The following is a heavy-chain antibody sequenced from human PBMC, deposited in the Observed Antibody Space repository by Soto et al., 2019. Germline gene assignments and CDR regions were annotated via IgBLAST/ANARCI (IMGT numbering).Heavy chain of an antibody. D-gene: IGHD5-12*01. J-gene: IGHJ6*02. CDR1: GYTFTSYG. Sequence: ASVKVSCKASGYTFTSYGISWVRQAPGQGLEWMGWISAYNGNTNYAQKLQGRVTMTTDTSTSTAYMELRSLRSDDTAVYYCARLGYSGYVYYYYGMDVWGQGTTVTVSS. CDR3: ARLGYSGYVYYYYGMDV. CDR2: ISAYNGNT. V-gene: IGHV1-18*01.